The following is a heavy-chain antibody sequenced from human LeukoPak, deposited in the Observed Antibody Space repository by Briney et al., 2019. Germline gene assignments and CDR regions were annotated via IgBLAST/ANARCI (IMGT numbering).Heavy chain of an antibody. Sequence: MPGGSLRVSCAASGFTFSDYNMNWVRQAPGKGLEWVSYITNGGSTIHHADSAKGRFTISRDNAKKTLYLQMNSLRAEDTAVYYCARSIGLTGGGVDVWGQGTTVTVSS. D-gene: IGHD3-9*01. J-gene: IGHJ6*02. V-gene: IGHV3-11*01. CDR3: ARSIGLTGGGVDV. CDR1: GFTFSDYN. CDR2: ITNGGSTI.